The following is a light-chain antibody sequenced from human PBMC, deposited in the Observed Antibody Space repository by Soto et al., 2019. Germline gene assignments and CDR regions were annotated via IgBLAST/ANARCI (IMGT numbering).Light chain of an antibody. J-gene: IGKJ5*01. Sequence: IGLTLSPGTLSLSTGERATLSCRASQSVSSNFLAWYQQKPGQAPRLLIYGVSSRASGIPDRFFGSGSGTDFTLTINRLEPEDFAVYYCQQYANSPITFGQGTRLEIK. CDR3: QQYANSPIT. CDR1: QSVSSNF. CDR2: GVS. V-gene: IGKV3-20*01.